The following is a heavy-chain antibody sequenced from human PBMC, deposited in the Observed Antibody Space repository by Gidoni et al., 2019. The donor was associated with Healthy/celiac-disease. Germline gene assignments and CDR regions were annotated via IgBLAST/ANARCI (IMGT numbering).Heavy chain of an antibody. V-gene: IGHV4-34*01. CDR2: INHSGST. CDR1: GGSFSGYY. CDR3: ARRSRRYSSSWRYYFDY. Sequence: QVQLQQWGAGLLKPAENLPLTCAVYGGSFSGYYWSWICQPPGKGLEWIGEINHSGSTNYNPSLKSRVTISLDTSKNQFSLKLSSVTAADTAVYYCARRSRRYSSSWRYYFDYWGQGTLVTVS. D-gene: IGHD6-13*01. J-gene: IGHJ4*02.